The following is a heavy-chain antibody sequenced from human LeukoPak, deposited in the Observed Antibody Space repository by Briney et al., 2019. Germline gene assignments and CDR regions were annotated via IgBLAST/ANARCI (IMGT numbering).Heavy chain of an antibody. V-gene: IGHV3-30*04. CDR2: ISYDGSNK. J-gene: IGHJ3*02. CDR1: GFTFSGYA. CDR3: ARRGSGDAFDI. Sequence: PGGSLRLSCAATGFTFSGYAMHWVRQAPGKGLEWVAVISYDGSNKYYADSVKGRFTISRDNSKNTLYLQMNSLRAEDTAVYYCARRGSGDAFDIWGQGTMVTVSS. D-gene: IGHD5-12*01.